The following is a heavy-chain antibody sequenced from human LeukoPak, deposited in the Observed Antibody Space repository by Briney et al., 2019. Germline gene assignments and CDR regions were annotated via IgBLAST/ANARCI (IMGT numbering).Heavy chain of an antibody. CDR2: ISSSSSTI. D-gene: IGHD3-3*01. CDR3: ARTYYDFWSGYYSHEGNPFDY. J-gene: IGHJ4*02. Sequence: GGSLRLSCAASGFIFTTYGMHWVRQAPGKGLEWVSDISSSSSTIYYADSVKGRFTISRDNAKNSLYLEMNSLRAEDTAVYYCARTYYDFWSGYYSHEGNPFDYWGQGTLVTVSS. V-gene: IGHV3-48*01. CDR1: GFIFTTYG.